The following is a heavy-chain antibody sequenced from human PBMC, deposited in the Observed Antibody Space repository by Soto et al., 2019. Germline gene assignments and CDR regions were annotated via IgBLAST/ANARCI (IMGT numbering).Heavy chain of an antibody. CDR1: GFTFSSYA. D-gene: IGHD3-10*01. Sequence: EVQLLESGGGLVQPGGSLRLSSAASGFTFSSYAMSWVRQAPGKGLEWVSAISGSGGSTYYADSVKGRFTISRDNSKNTLYLQMNSLRAEDTAVYYCAKGGPTMVRGVITRPDYWGQGTLVTVSS. V-gene: IGHV3-23*01. CDR3: AKGGPTMVRGVITRPDY. CDR2: ISGSGGST. J-gene: IGHJ4*02.